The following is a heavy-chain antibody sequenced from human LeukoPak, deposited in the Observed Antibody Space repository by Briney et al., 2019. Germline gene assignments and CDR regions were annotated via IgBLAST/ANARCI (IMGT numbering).Heavy chain of an antibody. CDR3: ARDQLGGDAHGYYYYHMDA. CDR1: RFTYRDYV. CDR2: IRSKYYGGAI. V-gene: IGHV3-49*03. Sequence: SLRLSCMTSRFTYRDYVMSWFRQAPGKGVEGVGFIRSKYYGGAIEYAPSVRGRFTISRDDSKSIAYLQMNSLKTEDTAVYYCARDQLGGDAHGYYYYHMDAWGKGTTVTASS. J-gene: IGHJ6*03. D-gene: IGHD3-16*01.